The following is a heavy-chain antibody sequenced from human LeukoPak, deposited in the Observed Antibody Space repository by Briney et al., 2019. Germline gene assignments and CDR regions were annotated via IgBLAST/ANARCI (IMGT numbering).Heavy chain of an antibody. J-gene: IGHJ1*01. CDR2: INHSGST. CDR1: SGSFSGYY. V-gene: IGHV4-34*01. CDR3: ASGHGAHPLQLAAPLSRRYFQH. Sequence: SETLSLTCAVYSGSFSGYYCSWIRQPPRKGLGWIVEINHSGSTNYNPSLKSRVTISVDTAKNQFSLKLSSVTAADTAVYYCASGHGAHPLQLAAPLSRRYFQHWGQGTLVTVSS. D-gene: IGHD2-15*01.